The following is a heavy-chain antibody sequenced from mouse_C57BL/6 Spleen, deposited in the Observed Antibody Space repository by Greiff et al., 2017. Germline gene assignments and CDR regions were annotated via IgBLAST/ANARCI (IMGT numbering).Heavy chain of an antibody. CDR3: ARDRANWHYFDY. Sequence: EVQGVESGGGLVKPGGSLKLSCAASGFTFSSYAMSWVRQTPEKRLEWVATISDGGSYTYYPDNVKGRFTISRDNAKNNLYLQMSHLKSEDTAMYYCARDRANWHYFDYWGQGTTLTVSS. CDR1: GFTFSSYA. CDR2: ISDGGSYT. D-gene: IGHD4-1*01. V-gene: IGHV5-4*01. J-gene: IGHJ2*01.